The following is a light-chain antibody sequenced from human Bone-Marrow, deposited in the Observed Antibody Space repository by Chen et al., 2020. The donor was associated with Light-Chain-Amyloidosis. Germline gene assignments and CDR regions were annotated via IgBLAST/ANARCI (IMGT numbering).Light chain of an antibody. Sequence: QSALTQPASVSGSPGQSITISCTGTSSDVGGDNPVSWYQQHPDQAPKLMIYEVTNRPSWVPDRFSGSKSDNTASLTISGLQTEDEADYFCSSYTITNTLVFGSGTRVTVL. CDR3: SSYTITNTLV. V-gene: IGLV2-14*01. J-gene: IGLJ1*01. CDR2: EVT. CDR1: SSDVGGDNP.